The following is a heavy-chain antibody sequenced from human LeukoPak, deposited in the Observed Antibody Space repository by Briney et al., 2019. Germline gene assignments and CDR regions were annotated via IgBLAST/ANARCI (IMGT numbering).Heavy chain of an antibody. J-gene: IGHJ6*03. Sequence: GGSLRLSCAASGFTFTTYGMIWVRQAPGKGREGVLGISGSGSNTYYADSAKGRFTSSRDYSKRTVYLQMNSLRAEDTAVYYCAKNGEPHYYMDVLGKGTMVTVSS. D-gene: IGHD1-14*01. CDR3: AKNGEPHYYMDV. CDR1: GFTFTTYG. CDR2: ISGSGSNT. V-gene: IGHV3-23*01.